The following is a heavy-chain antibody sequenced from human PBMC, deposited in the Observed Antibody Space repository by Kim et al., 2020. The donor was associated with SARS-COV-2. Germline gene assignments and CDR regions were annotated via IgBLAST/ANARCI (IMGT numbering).Heavy chain of an antibody. Sequence: GGSLRLSCAASGFTFSIYGMHWVRQAPGKGLEWVAVIWYDGSNEYYADSVKGRFTISRDNSKNRLYLQMSSLRAEDTAVYYCARDGGNSVGLFDPWGQGTLVTVSS. CDR1: GFTFSIYG. CDR3: ARDGGNSVGLFDP. D-gene: IGHD2-21*02. V-gene: IGHV3-33*01. J-gene: IGHJ5*02. CDR2: IWYDGSNE.